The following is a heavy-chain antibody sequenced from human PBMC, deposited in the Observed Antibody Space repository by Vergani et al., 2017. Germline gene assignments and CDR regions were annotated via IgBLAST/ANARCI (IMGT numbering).Heavy chain of an antibody. CDR3: TRDRGLDGDYHFDY. CDR1: GVSIGSNSYY. V-gene: IGHV4-39*02. D-gene: IGHD3-10*01. CDR2: IYYTGTT. J-gene: IGHJ4*02. Sequence: QLQLQESGPGLVKPSETLSLTCTVSGVSIGSNSYYWGWIRQPPGKGLEWIGTIYYTGTTYYNEAHKSRLTISVDTSKNQFSLNLTSVTAADTAVYYCTRDRGLDGDYHFDYWGQGILVTVSS.